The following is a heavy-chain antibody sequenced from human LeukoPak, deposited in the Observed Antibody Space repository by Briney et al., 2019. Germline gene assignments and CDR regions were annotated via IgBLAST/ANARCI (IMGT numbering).Heavy chain of an antibody. CDR2: ISSSGDNT. J-gene: IGHJ4*02. CDR3: AKASGTELISSRVLHF. D-gene: IGHD3-10*01. V-gene: IGHV3-23*01. CDR1: GFTFTTSA. Sequence: GGSLRLSCAASGFTFTTSAMTWFRQAPGKGLEWVSAISSSGDNTYYTDSVKGRFTVSRDNSKNTVFLQMNSLRADDTALYYCAKASGTELISSRVLHFWGQGTLVFVSA.